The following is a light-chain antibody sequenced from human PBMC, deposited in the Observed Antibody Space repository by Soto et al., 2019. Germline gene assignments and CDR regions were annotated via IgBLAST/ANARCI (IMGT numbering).Light chain of an antibody. J-gene: IGKJ1*01. V-gene: IGKV3-15*01. CDR2: GAS. CDR3: QQYDNWPRT. CDR1: QSVSSN. Sequence: EIVMTHSPATLSVSPCERATLSFRASQSVSSNLAWYQQKPGQVPRLLIYGASTRATGIPARFSGSGSGTEFTLTISSLQSEDFAVHYCQQYDNWPRTFGQGTKVDI.